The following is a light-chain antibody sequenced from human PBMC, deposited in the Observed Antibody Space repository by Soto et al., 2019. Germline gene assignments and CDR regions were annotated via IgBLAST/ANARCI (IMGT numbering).Light chain of an antibody. CDR1: QSISSW. V-gene: IGKV1-5*01. Sequence: DIQMIQSPSTLSASVGDGVTITCRASQSISSWLAWYQQKPGKAPKLLIYDASSLESGVPSRFSGSGSGTEFTLTISSLQPDDFATYYCQQYNSYSTWTFGQGTKVDIK. J-gene: IGKJ1*01. CDR2: DAS. CDR3: QQYNSYSTWT.